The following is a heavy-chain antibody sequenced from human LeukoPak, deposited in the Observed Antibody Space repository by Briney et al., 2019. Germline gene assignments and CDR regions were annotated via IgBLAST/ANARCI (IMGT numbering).Heavy chain of an antibody. J-gene: IGHJ3*02. V-gene: IGHV1-2*02. D-gene: IGHD3-22*01. CDR3: ASKWVTYYYNSSGYHYPTDVFGI. CDR2: INANSGGT. CDR1: GYTFTGYY. Sequence: ASVKVSCKASGYTFTGYYMHWVRQAPGPGLEWMGWINANSGGTNYAQNFQGRVTMTRNTSISTAYMELSRLSSDDTAVYYCASKWVTYYYNSSGYHYPTDVFGIWGQATMATVSS.